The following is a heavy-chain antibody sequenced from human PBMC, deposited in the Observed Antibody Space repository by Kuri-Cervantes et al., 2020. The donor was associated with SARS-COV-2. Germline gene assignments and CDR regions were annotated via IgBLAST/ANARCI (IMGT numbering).Heavy chain of an antibody. D-gene: IGHD3-22*01. V-gene: IGHV1-2*02. J-gene: IGHJ4*02. CDR1: GDNFIAYY. Sequence: ASVKVSCKSSGDNFIAYYVHWVRQAPGQGLEWMGWINPNSGGTKYAQKFQGRVTITADKSTSTAYMELSSLRSEDTAVYYCARSSNTYYYDSSPDYWGQGTLVTVSS. CDR2: INPNSGGT. CDR3: ARSSNTYYYDSSPDY.